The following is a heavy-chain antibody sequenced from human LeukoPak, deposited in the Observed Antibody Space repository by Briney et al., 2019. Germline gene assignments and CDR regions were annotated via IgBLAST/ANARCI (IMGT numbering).Heavy chain of an antibody. V-gene: IGHV3-48*01. CDR3: AKDSRTFVDTAMAYYFDY. CDR1: GFTFSRFS. D-gene: IGHD5-18*01. J-gene: IGHJ4*02. CDR2: ISGSSTTI. Sequence: PGGSLRLSCAASGFTFSRFSMNWVRQAPGKGLEWVSYISGSSTTIYYADSVKGRFTISRDNSKNTLYLQMNSLRAEDTAVYYCAKDSRTFVDTAMAYYFDYWGQGTLVTVSS.